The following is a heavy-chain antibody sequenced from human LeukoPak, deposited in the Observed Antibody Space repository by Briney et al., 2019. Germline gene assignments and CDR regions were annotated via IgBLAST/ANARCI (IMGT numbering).Heavy chain of an antibody. D-gene: IGHD3-9*01. Sequence: GGSLRLSCAASGFTFSDYYMSWIRQAPGKGLEWVSYISSSGSTIYYADTVKGRFTISRDNAKNSLYLQMNSLRAEDTAVYYCAKEYDILAGYYIGYYFDFWGQGTLVTVSS. V-gene: IGHV3-11*01. CDR2: ISSSGSTI. CDR3: AKEYDILAGYYIGYYFDF. CDR1: GFTFSDYY. J-gene: IGHJ4*02.